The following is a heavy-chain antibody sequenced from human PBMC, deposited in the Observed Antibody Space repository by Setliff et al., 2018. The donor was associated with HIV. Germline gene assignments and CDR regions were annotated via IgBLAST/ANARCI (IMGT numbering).Heavy chain of an antibody. CDR3: ARVSNRQYMDV. Sequence: AASVKVSCKASGYTFTSYAMHWVRQAPGQRLEWMRWINAGNGNTKYSQKFQGRVTITRDTSASTAYMELSSLRSEDTAVYYCARVSNRQYMDVWGKGTTVTVSS. D-gene: IGHD4-4*01. J-gene: IGHJ6*03. V-gene: IGHV1-3*01. CDR1: GYTFTSYA. CDR2: INAGNGNT.